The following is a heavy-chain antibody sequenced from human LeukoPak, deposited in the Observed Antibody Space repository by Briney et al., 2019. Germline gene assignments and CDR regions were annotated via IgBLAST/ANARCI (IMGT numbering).Heavy chain of an antibody. D-gene: IGHD2-2*02. CDR1: GFTFSSYA. CDR2: ISGSGGST. J-gene: IGHJ4*02. CDR3: TTGSDIVVVPAAIDGDY. Sequence: GGSLRLSCAASGFTFSSYAMSWVRQAPGKGLEWVSAISGSGGSTYYADSVKGRFTISRDDSKNTLYLQMNSLKTEDTAVYYCTTGSDIVVVPAAIDGDYWGQGTLVTVSS. V-gene: IGHV3-23*01.